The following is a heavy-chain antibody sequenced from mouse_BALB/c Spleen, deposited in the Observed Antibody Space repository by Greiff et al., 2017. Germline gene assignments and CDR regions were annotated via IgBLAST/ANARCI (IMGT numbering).Heavy chain of an antibody. V-gene: IGHV3-6*02. CDR2: ISYDGSN. CDR3: ARDGGGHFDY. J-gene: IGHJ2*01. CDR1: GYSITSGYY. Sequence: DVKLQESGPGLVKPSQSLSLTCSVTGYSITSGYYWNWIRQFPGNKLEWMGYISYDGSNNYNPSLKNRISITRDTSKNQFFLKLNSVTTEDTATYYCARDGGGHFDYWGQGTTLTVSS.